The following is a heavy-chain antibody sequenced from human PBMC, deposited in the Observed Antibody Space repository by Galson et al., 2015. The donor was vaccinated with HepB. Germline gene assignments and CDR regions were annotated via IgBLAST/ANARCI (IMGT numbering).Heavy chain of an antibody. CDR2: IKQDGSEK. V-gene: IGHV3-7*03. D-gene: IGHD4-23*01. Sequence: SLRLSCAASGFTFSSYWMSWVRQAPGKGLEWVANIKQDGSEKYYVDSVKGRFTISRDNAKNSLYLQMNSLRAEDTAVYYCARDSSQPWTVVTEYYFDYWGQGTLVTVSS. CDR1: GFTFSSYW. CDR3: ARDSSQPWTVVTEYYFDY. J-gene: IGHJ4*02.